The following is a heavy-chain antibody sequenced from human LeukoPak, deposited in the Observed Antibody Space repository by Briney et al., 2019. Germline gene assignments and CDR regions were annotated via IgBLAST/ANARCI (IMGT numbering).Heavy chain of an antibody. J-gene: IGHJ4*02. CDR1: GFTFGDYA. CDR2: IRSKAYGGTT. Sequence: GGSLILSCTASGFTFGDYAMSWVRQAPGKGLEWLGFIRSKAYGGTTEYAASVKGRFTISRDDSKSIAYLQMNSLRAEDTAVYYCADSVYWYPNDYWGQGTLVTVSS. D-gene: IGHD5/OR15-5a*01. CDR3: ADSVYWYPNDY. V-gene: IGHV3-49*04.